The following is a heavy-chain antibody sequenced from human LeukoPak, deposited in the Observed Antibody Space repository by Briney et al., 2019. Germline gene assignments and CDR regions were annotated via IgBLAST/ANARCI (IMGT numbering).Heavy chain of an antibody. CDR3: ASSYYYGSGSQTPSYYYYGMDV. D-gene: IGHD3-10*01. CDR2: TYYRSKWYN. V-gene: IGHV6-1*01. Sequence: SQTLSLTCAISGDSVSSNSSAWNWIRQSPSRGLEWLGRTYYRSKWYNDYAVSVKSRITINPDTSKNQFSLQLNSVTPEDTAVYYCASSYYYGSGSQTPSYYYYGMDVWGQGTTVTVSS. CDR1: GDSVSSNSSA. J-gene: IGHJ6*02.